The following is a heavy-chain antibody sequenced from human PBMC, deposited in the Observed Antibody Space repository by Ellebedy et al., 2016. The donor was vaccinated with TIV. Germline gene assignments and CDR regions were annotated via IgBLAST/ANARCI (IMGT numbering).Heavy chain of an antibody. J-gene: IGHJ4*02. V-gene: IGHV3-23*01. CDR2: ITGSGAST. CDR1: GFTFSSYA. Sequence: PGGSLRPSCAASGFTFSSYAMSWIRQAPGKGLEWVSTITGSGASTDYADSVKGRFTFSRDNSKHTLYLHMNSLRVEDTAAYYCAKGTQWLGRSCFDHWGQGILVTVSS. D-gene: IGHD6-19*01. CDR3: AKGTQWLGRSCFDH.